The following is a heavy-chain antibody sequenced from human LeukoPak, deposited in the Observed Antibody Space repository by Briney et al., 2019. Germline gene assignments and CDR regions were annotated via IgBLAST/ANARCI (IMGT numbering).Heavy chain of an antibody. CDR1: GFTVSFNY. CDR2: IYSGGST. CDR3: ARAQWRTYSYYYMDV. J-gene: IGHJ6*03. Sequence: GGSLRLSCAASGFTVSFNYMSWVRQAPGKGLEWISVIYSGGSTYYADFVKGRFTISRDDSKNTLYLQMNSPRAEDTAIYYCARAQWRTYSYYYMDVWGKGTTVTVSS. V-gene: IGHV3-53*01. D-gene: IGHD6-19*01.